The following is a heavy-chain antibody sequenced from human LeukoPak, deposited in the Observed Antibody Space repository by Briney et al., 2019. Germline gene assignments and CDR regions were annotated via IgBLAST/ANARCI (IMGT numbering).Heavy chain of an antibody. V-gene: IGHV3-7*01. CDR3: ARESGAYYDSSGIDAFDI. D-gene: IGHD3-22*01. Sequence: GGSLRLSCAASGFTMSIYSMSWVRQAPGKGLEWVAFIKQDASATDYGDSLKGRLTISRDNAENSLYLQMNSLRVDDTAVYYCARESGAYYDSSGIDAFDIWGQGTMVTVSS. J-gene: IGHJ3*02. CDR1: GFTMSIYS. CDR2: IKQDASAT.